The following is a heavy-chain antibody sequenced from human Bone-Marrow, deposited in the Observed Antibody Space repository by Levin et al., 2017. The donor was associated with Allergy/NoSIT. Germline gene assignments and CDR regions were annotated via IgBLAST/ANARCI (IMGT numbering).Heavy chain of an antibody. CDR2: VYPGDSQT. Sequence: HGESLKISCKTSGYSFTAYWIGWVRQMPGKGLEWMGIVYPGDSQTTYSPSVRGQVTISADKSISTIYLQWNSLKASDTAMYYCARQKEALAGWDYWGQGALVTVSS. CDR1: GYSFTAYW. D-gene: IGHD6-19*01. V-gene: IGHV5-51*01. J-gene: IGHJ4*02. CDR3: ARQKEALAGWDY.